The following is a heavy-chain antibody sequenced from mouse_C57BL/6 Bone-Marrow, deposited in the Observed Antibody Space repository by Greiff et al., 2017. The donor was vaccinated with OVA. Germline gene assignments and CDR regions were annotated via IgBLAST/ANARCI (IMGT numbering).Heavy chain of an antibody. CDR1: GYTFTSYG. V-gene: IGHV1-81*01. CDR2: IYPRSGNT. D-gene: IGHD1-1*01. CDR3: AREGFITTVVADY. J-gene: IGHJ2*01. Sequence: VKLMESGAELARPGASVKLSCKASGYTFTSYGISWVKQRTGQGLEWIGEIYPRSGNTYYNEKFKGKATLTADKSSSTAYMELRSLTSEDSAVYFCAREGFITTVVADYWGQGTTLTVSS.